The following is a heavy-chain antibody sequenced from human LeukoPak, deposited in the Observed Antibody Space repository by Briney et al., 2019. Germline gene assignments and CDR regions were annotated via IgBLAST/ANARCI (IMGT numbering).Heavy chain of an antibody. CDR1: GFTFGSYS. V-gene: IGHV3-21*01. D-gene: IGHD3-22*01. J-gene: IGHJ4*02. Sequence: PGGSLRLSCAASGFTFGSYSMNWVRQAPGKGLEWVSSISSSSSYIYYADSVKGRFTISRDNAKNSLYLQMNSLRAEDTAVYYCAREGDSSGYYFIDYWGQGTLVTVSS. CDR3: AREGDSSGYYFIDY. CDR2: ISSSSSYI.